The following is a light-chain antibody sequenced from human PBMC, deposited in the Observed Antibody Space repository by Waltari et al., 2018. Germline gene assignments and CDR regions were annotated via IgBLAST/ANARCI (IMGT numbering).Light chain of an antibody. CDR1: QSVSSN. CDR3: HQYNNWWT. CDR2: GVS. Sequence: EIVMTQSPATLSVSLGERATLSCRASQSVSSNLAWYQQKPGQAPRLLIYGVSTRATGIPARFSGSGSGTEFTLTINSLQSEDFAVYYCHQYNNWWTFGQGTKVEIK. J-gene: IGKJ1*01. V-gene: IGKV3-15*01.